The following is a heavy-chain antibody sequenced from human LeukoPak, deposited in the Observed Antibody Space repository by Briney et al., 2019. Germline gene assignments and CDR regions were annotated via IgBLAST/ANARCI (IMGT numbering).Heavy chain of an antibody. V-gene: IGHV3-48*01. CDR1: GFTLSTSS. CDR3: AREGFYYYYMDV. Sequence: GGSLRLSCGASGFTLSTSSMRLVRQAPGKGLEWLSYISSSSVSIYYADSVKGRFTISRDNAQNSLYLQMNSLRAEDTAVYYCAREGFYYYYMDVWGKGTTVTVSS. J-gene: IGHJ6*03. CDR2: ISSSSVSI.